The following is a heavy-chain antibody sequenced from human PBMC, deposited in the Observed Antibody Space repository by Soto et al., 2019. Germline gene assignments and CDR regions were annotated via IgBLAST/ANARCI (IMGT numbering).Heavy chain of an antibody. V-gene: IGHV1-46*02. Sequence: ASVKVSCKASGYSFKDHYMHWVRQAPGRGLEWVGIINPSGEHTNYAQQFRGRVAMTRDTSTSTAYMELRSLRSEDTAVYYCAREITIFGVVPWFDPWGQGTLVTVSS. CDR2: INPSGEHT. CDR1: GYSFKDHY. D-gene: IGHD3-3*01. CDR3: AREITIFGVVPWFDP. J-gene: IGHJ5*02.